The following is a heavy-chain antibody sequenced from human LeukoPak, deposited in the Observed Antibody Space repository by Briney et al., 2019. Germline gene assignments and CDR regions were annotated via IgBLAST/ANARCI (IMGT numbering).Heavy chain of an antibody. CDR2: ISYDGSNK. D-gene: IGHD3-9*01. J-gene: IGHJ4*02. Sequence: GGSLRLSCAASGFTFSSYEMNWVRQAPDKGLEWVAVISYDGSNKYYADSVKGRFTISRDNSKNTLYLQMNSLRAEDTAVYYCAREWDLTGYYFDYWGQGTLVTVSS. CDR1: GFTFSSYE. CDR3: AREWDLTGYYFDY. V-gene: IGHV3-30*04.